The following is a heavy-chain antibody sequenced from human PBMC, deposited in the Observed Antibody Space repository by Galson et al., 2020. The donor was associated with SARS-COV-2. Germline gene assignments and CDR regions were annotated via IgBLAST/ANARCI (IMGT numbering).Heavy chain of an antibody. D-gene: IGHD6-19*01. J-gene: IGHJ5*02. V-gene: IGHV4-39*01. CDR1: GGSISSSSYY. CDR2: IYYSGST. CDR3: ARRPGGSVNGLMISWFDP. Sequence: ASETLSLTCTVSGGSISSSSYYWGWIRQPPGKGLEWIGSIYYSGSTYYNPSLKSRVTISVDTSKNQFSLKLSSVTAADTAVYYCARRPGGSVNGLMISWFDPWGQGTLVTVSS.